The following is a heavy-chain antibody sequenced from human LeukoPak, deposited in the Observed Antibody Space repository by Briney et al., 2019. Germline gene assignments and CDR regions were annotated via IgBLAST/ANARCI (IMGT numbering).Heavy chain of an antibody. CDR2: ISYDGSNK. Sequence: PGRSLRLSCAASGFTFSSYAMHWVRQAPGKGLEWVAVISYDGSNKYYADPLKGRFTISRDNSKNTLYLQMDSLRAEDTAKYYCAKSLLTTASGTGRAFDIWGQGTMVTVSS. J-gene: IGHJ3*02. CDR1: GFTFSSYA. CDR3: AKSLLTTASGTGRAFDI. D-gene: IGHD1-26*01. V-gene: IGHV3-30-3*01.